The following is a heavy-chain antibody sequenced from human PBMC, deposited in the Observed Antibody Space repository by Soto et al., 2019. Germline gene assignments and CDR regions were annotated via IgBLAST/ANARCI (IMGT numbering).Heavy chain of an antibody. CDR3: ARDEGFDP. V-gene: IGHV3-74*01. CDR1: GFTFDKYI. CDR2: INKHGNST. Sequence: EERLVESGGDLIHPGGSLRLSCAASGFTFDKYIMHWLRQVPGKGLVWVARINKHGNSTTYADFAKGRFSISRDNAKDTLYLLMSSLRAEDTARYYCARDEGFDPRGQGTMVTVSS. J-gene: IGHJ5*02.